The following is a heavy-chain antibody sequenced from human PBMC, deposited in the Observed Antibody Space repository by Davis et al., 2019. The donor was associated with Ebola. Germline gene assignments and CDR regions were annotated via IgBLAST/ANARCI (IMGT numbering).Heavy chain of an antibody. CDR2: INAGDGKI. V-gene: IGHV1-3*01. CDR3: ARGRTVTGTRGLSWFDP. CDR1: GYTFINYA. D-gene: IGHD6-19*01. Sequence: AASVKVSCKASGYTFINYAIHWVRQAPGQRLEWMGWINAGDGKIIYSENFQGRLTITRDTSATTACMELSSLRSEDTAAYYCARGRTVTGTRGLSWFDPWGQGALVTASS. J-gene: IGHJ5*02.